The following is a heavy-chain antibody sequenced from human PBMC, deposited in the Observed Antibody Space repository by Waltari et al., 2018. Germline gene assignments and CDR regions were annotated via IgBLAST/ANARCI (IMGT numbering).Heavy chain of an antibody. J-gene: IGHJ6*02. Sequence: QVRLQESGPGLVKPSETLSLTCTVSGGSISSYYWSWIRQPPGKGLEWIGYIYYSGSTNYNPSLKSRVTISVDTSKNQFSLKLSSVTAADTAVYYCARAPGNPHYDFWSGYFHYYYYGMDVWGQGTTVTVSS. CDR3: ARAPGNPHYDFWSGYFHYYYYGMDV. V-gene: IGHV4-59*01. D-gene: IGHD3-3*01. CDR1: GGSISSYY. CDR2: IYYSGST.